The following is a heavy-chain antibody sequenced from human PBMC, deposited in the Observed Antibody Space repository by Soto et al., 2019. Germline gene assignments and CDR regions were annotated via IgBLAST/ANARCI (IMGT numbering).Heavy chain of an antibody. CDR3: ASAAIVLVPAVTNWFDP. D-gene: IGHD2-2*01. J-gene: IGHJ5*02. V-gene: IGHV3-7*01. CDR2: IKQDGSEK. CDR1: GFTFSSYW. Sequence: EVQLVESGGGLVQPGGSLRLSCAASGFTFSSYWMSWVRQAPGKGLEWVANIKQDGSEKYYVDSVKGRFTISRDNAKNSLYLQMHSLIAEYTAVYYCASAAIVLVPAVTNWFDPWGQGTLVTVSS.